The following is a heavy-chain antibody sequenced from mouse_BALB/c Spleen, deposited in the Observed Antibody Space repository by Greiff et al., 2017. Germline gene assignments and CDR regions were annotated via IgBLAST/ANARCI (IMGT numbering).Heavy chain of an antibody. CDR1: GFTFSSYA. J-gene: IGHJ2*01. V-gene: IGHV5-6-5*01. D-gene: IGHD2-14*01. CDR2: ISSGGST. Sequence: EVKVVESGGGLVKPGGSLKLSCAASGFTFSSYAMSWVRQTPEKRLEWVASISSGGSTYYPDSVKGRFTISRDNARNILYLQMSSLRSEDTAMYCCGRGEVRRADAMDYWGQGTTLTVSS. CDR3: GRGEVRRADAMDY.